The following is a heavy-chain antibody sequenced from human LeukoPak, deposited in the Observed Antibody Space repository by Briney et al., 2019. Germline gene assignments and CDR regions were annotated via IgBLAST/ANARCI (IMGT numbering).Heavy chain of an antibody. D-gene: IGHD2-15*01. CDR3: ARADIVVVVAATGDYYYMDV. CDR2: INPSGGST. J-gene: IGHJ6*03. V-gene: IGHV1-46*01. Sequence: ASVKVSCKASGYTFTSYYMHWVRQAPGQGPEWMGIINPSGGSTSYAQKFQGRVTMTRDTSTSTVYMELSSLRSEDTAVYYCARADIVVVVAATGDYYYMDVWGKGTTVTVSS. CDR1: GYTFTSYY.